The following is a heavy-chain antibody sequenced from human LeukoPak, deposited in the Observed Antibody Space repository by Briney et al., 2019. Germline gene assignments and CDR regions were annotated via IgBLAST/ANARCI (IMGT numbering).Heavy chain of an antibody. D-gene: IGHD3-22*01. Sequence: PGGSLRLSCAASGATFSDHGMHWVRQAPGKGLEWVSSIQSSNNNIYYADSVKGRFTISRDNAKNSLYLQMNSLRAEDTAVYYCARAETYYYDSSGYYGYWGQGTLVTVSS. CDR3: ARAETYYYDSSGYYGY. CDR1: GATFSDHG. CDR2: IQSSNNNI. V-gene: IGHV3-11*01. J-gene: IGHJ4*02.